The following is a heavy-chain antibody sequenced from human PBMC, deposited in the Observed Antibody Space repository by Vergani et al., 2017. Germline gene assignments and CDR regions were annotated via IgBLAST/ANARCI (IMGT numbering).Heavy chain of an antibody. V-gene: IGHV3-33*06. Sequence: VHLVESGGGLVQPGRSLRLSCSGSGFTLGDYAMTWVRQAPGKGLEWVAFIWYDGSKEYYADSVKGRFTISRDNSKNTLYLQMNSLRAEDTAVYYCAKASRWLQFNYYYYMDVWGKGTTVTVSS. D-gene: IGHD5-24*01. CDR3: AKASRWLQFNYYYYMDV. J-gene: IGHJ6*03. CDR2: IWYDGSKE. CDR1: GFTLGDYA.